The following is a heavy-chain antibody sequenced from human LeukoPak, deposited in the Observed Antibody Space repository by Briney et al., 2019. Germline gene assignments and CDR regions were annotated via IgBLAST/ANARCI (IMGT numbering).Heavy chain of an antibody. CDR3: SRSLDY. V-gene: IGHV3-7*01. J-gene: IGHJ4*02. CDR2: INQDGNIQ. Sequence: PGGSLRLSRAASGFPFSDYWMDWVRQAPGKGMEWVANINQDGNIQYYADSVKGRFTISRNNAKNSLSLQMCSLRAEDTAIYFCSRSLDYLGQGALVTVSS. CDR1: GFPFSDYW.